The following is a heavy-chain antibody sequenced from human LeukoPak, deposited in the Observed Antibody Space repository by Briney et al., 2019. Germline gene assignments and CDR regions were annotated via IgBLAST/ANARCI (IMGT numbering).Heavy chain of an antibody. J-gene: IGHJ4*02. CDR2: IYHSGTT. V-gene: IGHV4-38-2*01. CDR1: GYSISSDYY. CDR3: ASCYVGSFFDY. Sequence: NPSETLSLTCAVSGYSISSDYYWGWIRQPPGKGLEWIGSIYHSGTTYYNPSLKSRVTISVDTSKNQFSLKLSSVTAADTAVYYCASCYVGSFFDYWGQGTLVTVSS. D-gene: IGHD2-2*01.